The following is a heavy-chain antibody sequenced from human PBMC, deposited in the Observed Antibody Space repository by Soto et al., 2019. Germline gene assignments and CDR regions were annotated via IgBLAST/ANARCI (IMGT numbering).Heavy chain of an antibody. Sequence: GXSVKVSCKVSVYTFTYHYVHWVQQAPGKGLEWLGLVGPEESETIYAEKFQGRVTITADTSTDTAYMELRSLRSEDTGVYYCAYGSGSYLHYFEYWGQGTLVTVSS. CDR2: VGPEESET. D-gene: IGHD3-10*01. CDR1: VYTFTYHY. J-gene: IGHJ4*02. V-gene: IGHV1-69-2*01. CDR3: AYGSGSYLHYFEY.